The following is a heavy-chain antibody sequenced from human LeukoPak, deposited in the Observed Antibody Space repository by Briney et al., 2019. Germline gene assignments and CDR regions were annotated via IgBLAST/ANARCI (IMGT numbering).Heavy chain of an antibody. J-gene: IGHJ6*02. V-gene: IGHV3-30*18. CDR1: GFTFSSYG. CDR2: ISYDGSNK. D-gene: IGHD2-15*01. CDR3: AKALKDLAAYYYYGMDV. Sequence: QPGGSLRLSCAASGFTFSSYGMHWVRQAPGKGLEWVAVISYDGSNKYYADSVKGRFTISRDNSKNTLYLQMNSLRAEDTAVYCCAKALKDLAAYYYYGMDVWGQGTTVTVSS.